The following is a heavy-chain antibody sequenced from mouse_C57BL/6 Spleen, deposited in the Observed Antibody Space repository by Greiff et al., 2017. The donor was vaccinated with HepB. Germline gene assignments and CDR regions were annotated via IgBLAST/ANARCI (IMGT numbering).Heavy chain of an antibody. J-gene: IGHJ4*01. CDR1: GFSFNTYA. V-gene: IGHV10-1*01. Sequence: EVQRVESGGGLVQPKGSLKLSCAASGFSFNTYAMNWVRQAPGKGLEWVARIRSKSNNYATYYADSVKDRFTISRDDSESMLYLQMNNLKTEDTAMYYCVRHGGRYAMDYWGQGTSVTVSS. CDR3: VRHGGRYAMDY. CDR2: IRSKSNNYAT.